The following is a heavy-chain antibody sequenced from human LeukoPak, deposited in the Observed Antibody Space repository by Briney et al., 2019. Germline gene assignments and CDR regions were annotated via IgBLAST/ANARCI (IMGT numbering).Heavy chain of an antibody. J-gene: IGHJ4*02. CDR3: AKAGWGPGSVYYSN. V-gene: IGHV3-23*01. CDR2: ISGSGGST. Sequence: GGSLRLSCAASGFTFSSYAMSWVRQAPGKGLEWVSAISGSGGSTYYADSVKGRFTISRENSKNILYLQMNSLRAEDTAIYYCAKAGWGPGSVYYSNWGQGTLVTVSS. CDR1: GFTFSSYA. D-gene: IGHD3-22*01.